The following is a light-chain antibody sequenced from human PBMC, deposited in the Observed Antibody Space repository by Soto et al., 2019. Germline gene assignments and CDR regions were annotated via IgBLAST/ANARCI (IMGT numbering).Light chain of an antibody. V-gene: IGKV3-15*01. Sequence: EILMTQSPVTLSVSPGERATLSCRASQSVSNNLAWYQQKPDQAPRLLIFGASTRATTVPARFSGSGSGTEFTLTISNLRSEDFAVYYCQQYNSWPISFGGWTTVDMK. CDR3: QQYNSWPIS. CDR2: GAS. J-gene: IGKJ4*01. CDR1: QSVSNN.